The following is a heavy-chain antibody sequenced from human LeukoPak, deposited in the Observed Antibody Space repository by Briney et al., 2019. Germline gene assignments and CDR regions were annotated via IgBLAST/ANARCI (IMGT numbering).Heavy chain of an antibody. J-gene: IGHJ5*02. V-gene: IGHV3-74*01. CDR3: ARVGGIAAAGTSWFDP. Sequence: PGGSLRLSCAASGFTFSSYWMHWVRQAPGKGLVWVSRINSDGSSTSYADSMKGRFTISRDNAKNTLYLQMNSLRAEDTAVYYCARVGGIAAAGTSWFDPWGQGTLVTVSS. CDR1: GFTFSSYW. CDR2: INSDGSST. D-gene: IGHD6-13*01.